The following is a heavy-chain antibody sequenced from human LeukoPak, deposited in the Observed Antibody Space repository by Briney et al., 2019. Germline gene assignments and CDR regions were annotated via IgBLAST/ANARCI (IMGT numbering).Heavy chain of an antibody. D-gene: IGHD6-13*01. Sequence: SETLSLTCAVYGGSFSGYYWSWIRQPPGKGLEWIGEINHSGSTNYNPSLKSRVTISIDTSKDQFSLKLSSVTAADTALYYCARGPGTWYYYWGQGTLVTVSS. CDR1: GGSFSGYY. CDR2: INHSGST. CDR3: ARGPGTWYYY. V-gene: IGHV4-34*01. J-gene: IGHJ4*02.